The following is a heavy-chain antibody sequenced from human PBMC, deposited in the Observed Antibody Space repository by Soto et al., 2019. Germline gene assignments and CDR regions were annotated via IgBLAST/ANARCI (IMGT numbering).Heavy chain of an antibody. J-gene: IGHJ3*02. CDR2: IYYSGST. V-gene: IGHV4-31*03. CDR1: GGSIGSGGYY. Sequence: SETLSLTCSVSGGSIGSGGYYWSWIRQHPGKGLEWIGYIYYSGSTYYNPSLKSRVTISVDTSKNQFSLKLSSVTAADTAVYYCAREGAYYDSSGYQTRAFDIWGQGTMVTVSS. CDR3: AREGAYYDSSGYQTRAFDI. D-gene: IGHD3-22*01.